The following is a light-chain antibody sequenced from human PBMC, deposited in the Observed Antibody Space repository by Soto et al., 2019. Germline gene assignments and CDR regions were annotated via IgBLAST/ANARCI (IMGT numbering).Light chain of an antibody. V-gene: IGKV1-39*01. Sequence: DIQMTQSPSSLSASVGDRVTITCRTSQSISDYLNWYQQKPGKAPNLLIYAASNLQSGVPSRFGGSGSGPDFTLTINSLQPEDFATNYCQQSYSIPLTFGGGTKVDIK. CDR3: QQSYSIPLT. CDR2: AAS. CDR1: QSISDY. J-gene: IGKJ4*01.